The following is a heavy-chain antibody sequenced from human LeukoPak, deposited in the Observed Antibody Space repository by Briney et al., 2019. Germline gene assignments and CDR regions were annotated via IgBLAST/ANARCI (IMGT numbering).Heavy chain of an antibody. D-gene: IGHD4-23*01. Sequence: SETLSLTCTVSGYSISSGYYWGWIRQPPGKGLEWIGSIYHSGSTYYNPSLKSRVTISVDTSKNQFSLKLSSVTAADTAVYYCASYAADYGGLYPYDWGQGTLVTVSS. V-gene: IGHV4-38-2*02. CDR2: IYHSGST. CDR3: ASYAADYGGLYPYD. CDR1: GYSISSGYY. J-gene: IGHJ4*02.